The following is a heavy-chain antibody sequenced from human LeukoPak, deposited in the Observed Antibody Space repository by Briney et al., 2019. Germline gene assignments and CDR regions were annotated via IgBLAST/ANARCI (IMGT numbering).Heavy chain of an antibody. V-gene: IGHV4-34*01. CDR3: ARGEPSFPYNWNPRSSRRGFDY. CDR1: GGSFSGYY. Sequence: PSETLSLTCAVHGGSFSGYYWSWIRQPPGKGLEWIGEINHSGSTNYNPSLKSRVTISVDTSKNQFSLKLSSVTAADTAVYYCARGEPSFPYNWNPRSSRRGFDYWGQGTLVTVSS. D-gene: IGHD1-20*01. J-gene: IGHJ4*02. CDR2: INHSGST.